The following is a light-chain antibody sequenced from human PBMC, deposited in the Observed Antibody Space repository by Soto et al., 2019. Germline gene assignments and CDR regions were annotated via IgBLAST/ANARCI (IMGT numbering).Light chain of an antibody. Sequence: EIVLTQSPGTLSLSPGERATLSCRASQSVSSSYLAWYQQKPGQAPRLLIYGASSRATGIPDRFSGSGSGTDFTLTISRLEPADFAVYYCQQYGSSPQGFGPGTKVDIK. J-gene: IGKJ3*01. CDR1: QSVSSSY. CDR2: GAS. V-gene: IGKV3-20*01. CDR3: QQYGSSPQG.